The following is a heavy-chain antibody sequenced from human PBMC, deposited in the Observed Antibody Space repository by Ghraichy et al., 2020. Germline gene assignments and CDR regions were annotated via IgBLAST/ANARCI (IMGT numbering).Heavy chain of an antibody. CDR1: GFTFSSYA. J-gene: IGHJ4*02. CDR2: ISYDGSNK. D-gene: IGHD6-19*01. V-gene: IGHV3-30*04. CDR3: ARDGSVGGWYGLDY. Sequence: GGSLRLSCAASGFTFSSYAMHWVRQAPGKGLEWVAVISYDGSNKYYADSVKGRFTISRDNSKNTLYLQMNSLRAEDTAVYYCARDGSVGGWYGLDYWGQGTLVTVSS.